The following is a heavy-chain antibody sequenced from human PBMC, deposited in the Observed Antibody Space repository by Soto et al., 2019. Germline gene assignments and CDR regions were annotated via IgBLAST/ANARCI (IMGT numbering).Heavy chain of an antibody. V-gene: IGHV3-15*07. CDR2: IKSKTDGGTT. CDR3: TTDLTMMVLTQPFDY. J-gene: IGHJ4*02. CDR1: GFTFSNAW. Sequence: EVQLVESGGGLVKPGGSLRLSCAASGFTFSNAWMNWVRQAPGKGLEWVGRIKSKTDGGTTDYAAPVKGRFTISRDDSKNTLYLQMNSLKTEDTAVYYCTTDLTMMVLTQPFDYWGQGTLVTVSS. D-gene: IGHD3-22*01.